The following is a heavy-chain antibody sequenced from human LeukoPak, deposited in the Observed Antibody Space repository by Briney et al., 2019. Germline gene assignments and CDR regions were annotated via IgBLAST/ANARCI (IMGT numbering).Heavy chain of an antibody. V-gene: IGHV4-34*01. D-gene: IGHD3-16*01. CDR2: INHSGST. Sequence: PSETLSLTCTVSGGSVSSDSSHWSWIRQPPGKGLEWIGEINHSGSTNYNPSLKSRVTISVDTSKNQFSLKLSSVTAADTAVYYCARGVITFGGVIFDYWGQGTLVTVSS. CDR3: ARGVITFGGVIFDY. J-gene: IGHJ4*02. CDR1: GGSVSSDSSH.